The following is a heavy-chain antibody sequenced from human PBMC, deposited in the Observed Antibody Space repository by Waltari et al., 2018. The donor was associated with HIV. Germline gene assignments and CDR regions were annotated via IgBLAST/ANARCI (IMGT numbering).Heavy chain of an antibody. CDR3: ARHALRVGAAYWNFDL. CDR2: IYYTGRA. V-gene: IGHV4-39*01. Sequence: QLQLQESGPGLVKPSETLSLTCTVSGGPFSSSRYFWRWIRQPPGKGLEWIGRIYYTGRAYYNPSLKSRVTISVDTSKNQFSLKVTSVTAADTAVYYCARHALRVGAAYWNFDLWGRGTLVTVSS. J-gene: IGHJ2*01. CDR1: GGPFSSSRYF. D-gene: IGHD1-26*01.